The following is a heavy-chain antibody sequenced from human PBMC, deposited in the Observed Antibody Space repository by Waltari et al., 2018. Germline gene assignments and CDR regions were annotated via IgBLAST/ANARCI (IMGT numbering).Heavy chain of an antibody. Sequence: EVQLLESGGGLVQPGGSLRLSCAASGFTFSSYAMSWVRQAPGKGVWGVSAISGSGGSTYYSYSVKGRFTISRDKSKNTLYLQMNSLRAEDTAVYYCAKDKTGDWYFDLWGRGTLVTVSS. J-gene: IGHJ2*01. CDR3: AKDKTGDWYFDL. D-gene: IGHD7-27*01. CDR2: ISGSGGST. CDR1: GFTFSSYA. V-gene: IGHV3-23*01.